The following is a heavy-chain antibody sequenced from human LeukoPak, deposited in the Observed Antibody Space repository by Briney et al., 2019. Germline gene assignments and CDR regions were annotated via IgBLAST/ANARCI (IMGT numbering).Heavy chain of an antibody. CDR2: INWNSDSI. CDR3: ARDLGFGEPESWFDP. Sequence: GGSLRLSCAVSGFTFDDYAMHWVRQVPGKGLEWVSGINWNSDSIGYADSVKGRFTTSRDNAKNSLYLQMNSLRAEDTAVYYCARDLGFGEPESWFDPWGQGTLVTVSS. D-gene: IGHD3-10*01. V-gene: IGHV3-9*01. J-gene: IGHJ5*02. CDR1: GFTFDDYA.